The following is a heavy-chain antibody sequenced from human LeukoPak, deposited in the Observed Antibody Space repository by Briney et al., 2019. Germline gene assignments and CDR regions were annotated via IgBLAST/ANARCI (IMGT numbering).Heavy chain of an antibody. Sequence: ASVKVSCKLSGNTLRELPIQWVRQAGGKGLEWMAGFDPENAEIVYAQKFQGRVTMTEDTSTNTAYMELTSLTSDDTALYYCVTRVSDFWSGFDFWGHGTQVTVYS. CDR1: GNTLRELP. CDR3: VTRVSDFWSGFDF. CDR2: FDPENAEI. V-gene: IGHV1-24*01. J-gene: IGHJ4*01. D-gene: IGHD3-3*01.